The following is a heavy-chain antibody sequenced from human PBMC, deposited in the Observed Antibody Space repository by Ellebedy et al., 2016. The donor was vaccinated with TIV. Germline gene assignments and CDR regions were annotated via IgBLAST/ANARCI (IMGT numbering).Heavy chain of an antibody. CDR3: SRGDYCSGGSCYFDR. D-gene: IGHD2-15*01. V-gene: IGHV4-59*01. J-gene: IGHJ4*01. CDR1: GGSFSSYY. Sequence: MPSETLSLTCAVYGGSFSSYYGNWIRQPPGKGLEWMGYINESGITNYNHSLKSGVTMSVDTSKDQFSLKLNSVTAADTAVYHCSRGDYCSGGSCYFDRWGHGTLVTVSS. CDR2: INESGIT.